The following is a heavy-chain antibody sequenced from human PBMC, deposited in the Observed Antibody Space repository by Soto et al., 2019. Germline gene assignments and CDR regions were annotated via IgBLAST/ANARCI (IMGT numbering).Heavy chain of an antibody. CDR3: AREGGVPYGMDV. Sequence: SETLSLTCTVPGGSISSGGYYWSWIRQHPGKGLEWIGYIYYSGSTYYNPSLKSRVTISVDTSKNQFSLKLSSVTAADTAVYYCAREGGVPYGMDVWGQGTTVTVSS. CDR2: IYYSGST. V-gene: IGHV4-31*03. CDR1: GGSISSGGYY. J-gene: IGHJ6*02. D-gene: IGHD1-1*01.